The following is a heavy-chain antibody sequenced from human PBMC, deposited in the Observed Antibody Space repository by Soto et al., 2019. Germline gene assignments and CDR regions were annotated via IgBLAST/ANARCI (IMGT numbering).Heavy chain of an antibody. J-gene: IGHJ6*02. Sequence: EVQLLESGGGLVQPGGSLRLSCAASGFTFSSYAMSWVRQAPGKGLEWVSAISGSGGSTYYADAVKGRFTISRDNSKNTLYLHMNSLRAEDTAVYYCAKLGPMSYYYYGMDVWGQGTTVTVSS. D-gene: IGHD3-10*01. CDR1: GFTFSSYA. V-gene: IGHV3-23*01. CDR3: AKLGPMSYYYYGMDV. CDR2: ISGSGGST.